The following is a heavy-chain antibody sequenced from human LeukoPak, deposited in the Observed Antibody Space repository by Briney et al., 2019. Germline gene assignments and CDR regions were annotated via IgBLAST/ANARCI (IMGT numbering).Heavy chain of an antibody. V-gene: IGHV3-7*03. CDR2: IREERGQE. D-gene: IGHD5-18*01. J-gene: IGHJ5*02. CDR3: ASLDTAKQPLANH. Sequence: GGSLRLSCVASGLTVSNHWTSWVRQAPGKGLEWVANIREERGQEYYVDSVKGRFTISKNSAKNSLYLQMNTLRVEDTAMYYCASLDTAKQPLANHWGQGTLVTVSS. CDR1: GLTVSNHW.